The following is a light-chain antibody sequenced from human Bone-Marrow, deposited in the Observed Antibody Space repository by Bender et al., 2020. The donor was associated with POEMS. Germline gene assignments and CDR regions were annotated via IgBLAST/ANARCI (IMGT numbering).Light chain of an antibody. Sequence: QSVLTQPPSASGTPGQRVTISCSGGSSNIGAHAVNWYQHLPGTAPKLLIYSSHRRPSGVPDRFPGSRSGTSASLANSGLQSEEEGDYCCAVWNDSQNGWVFGGGTKLTVL. J-gene: IGLJ3*02. CDR2: SSH. V-gene: IGLV1-44*01. CDR3: AVWNDSQNGWV. CDR1: SSNIGAHA.